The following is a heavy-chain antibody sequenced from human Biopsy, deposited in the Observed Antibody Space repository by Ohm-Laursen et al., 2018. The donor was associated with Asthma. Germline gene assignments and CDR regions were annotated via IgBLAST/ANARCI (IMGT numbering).Heavy chain of an antibody. CDR1: YGSITSGGYY. J-gene: IGHJ4*02. CDR3: ARAQDYYDSRGYYRSFDY. V-gene: IGHV4-31*03. D-gene: IGHD3-22*01. CDR2: IYYSGST. Sequence: TLSLTCTVSYGSITSGGYYWTGIRQHPGKGLEWIGFIYYSGSTYYNPSLKSRVSISLDTSKNQFSLKLSSVTAADTAVYYCARAQDYYDSRGYYRSFDYWGQGTLVTVSS.